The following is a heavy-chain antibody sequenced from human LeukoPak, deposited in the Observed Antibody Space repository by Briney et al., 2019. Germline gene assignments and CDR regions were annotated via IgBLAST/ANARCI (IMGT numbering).Heavy chain of an antibody. CDR2: MYYSGAT. Sequence: SETLSLTCTVSGGSIGSYYWSWIRQPPGKELEWIGYMYYSGATNYNPSLKSRVTMSIDTSKNQISLKLSSVTAADTAVYYCASQFGLRYFDYWGQGILVAVSS. V-gene: IGHV4-59*01. J-gene: IGHJ4*02. CDR1: GGSIGSYY. D-gene: IGHD3-10*01. CDR3: ASQFGLRYFDY.